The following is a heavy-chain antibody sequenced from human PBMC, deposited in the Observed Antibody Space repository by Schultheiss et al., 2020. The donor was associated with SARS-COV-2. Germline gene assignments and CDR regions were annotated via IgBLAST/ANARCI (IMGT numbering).Heavy chain of an antibody. V-gene: IGHV4-61*08. CDR2: IYYSGST. Sequence: SETLSLTCTVSGGSISSGGYYWSWIRQHPGKGLEWIGYIYYSGSTNYNPSLKSRVTISVDTSKNQFSLKLSSVTAADTAVYYCALHYVWGSYRPPGPYFQHWGQGTLVTVSS. J-gene: IGHJ1*01. D-gene: IGHD3-16*02. CDR3: ALHYVWGSYRPPGPYFQH. CDR1: GGSISSGGYY.